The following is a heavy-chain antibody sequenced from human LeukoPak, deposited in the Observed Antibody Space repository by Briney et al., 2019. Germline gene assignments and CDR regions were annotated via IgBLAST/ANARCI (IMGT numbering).Heavy chain of an antibody. CDR3: ARVYQRGYSYKGAFDI. D-gene: IGHD5-18*01. CDR1: GYSISSGYY. CDR2: IYHSGTT. Sequence: PSETLSLTCTVSGYSISSGYYWGWIRQPPGKGLEWIGSIYHSGTTFYNPSLKSRVTISVDTSKNQFSLKLSSVTAADTAVYYCARVYQRGYSYKGAFDIWGQGTMVTVSS. J-gene: IGHJ3*02. V-gene: IGHV4-38-2*02.